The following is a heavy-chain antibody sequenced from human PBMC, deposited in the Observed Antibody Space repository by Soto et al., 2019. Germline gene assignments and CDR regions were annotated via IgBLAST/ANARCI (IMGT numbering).Heavy chain of an antibody. CDR3: ARESYNDILTGPFDY. V-gene: IGHV3-33*01. CDR2: KWYDGSNK. Sequence: PAGSLRLSCSASGFTFSSCCMHWVRESPGKGLEWVAVKWYDGSNKYYADSVKGRVTISRDNSKNTLYLQMNSLRAEDTAVYYCARESYNDILTGPFDYWGQGTLVTV. D-gene: IGHD3-9*01. J-gene: IGHJ4*02. CDR1: GFTFSSCC.